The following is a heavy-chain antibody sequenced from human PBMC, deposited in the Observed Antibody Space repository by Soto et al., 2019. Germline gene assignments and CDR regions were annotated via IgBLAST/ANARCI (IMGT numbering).Heavy chain of an antibody. Sequence: PSETLSLTCTVSGGSISSYYWSWIRQPPGKGLEWTGYIYYSGSTNYNPSLKSRVTISVDTSENQFSLKLSSVTAADTAVYYCARVRDGYNYYDYWGQGTLVTVSS. CDR3: ARVRDGYNYYDY. CDR2: IYYSGST. J-gene: IGHJ4*02. CDR1: GGSISSYY. D-gene: IGHD5-12*01. V-gene: IGHV4-59*01.